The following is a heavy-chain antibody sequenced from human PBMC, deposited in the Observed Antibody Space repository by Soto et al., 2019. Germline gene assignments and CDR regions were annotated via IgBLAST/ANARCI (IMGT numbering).Heavy chain of an antibody. CDR3: ARGRRRPSSTSGWYAFDI. V-gene: IGHV4-34*01. CDR1: GVSFSGYY. Sequence: SETLSLTCAVYGVSFSGYYWSCIRQPPGKGLEWIGEINHSGSTNYNPSLKSRVTISVDTSKNQFSLKLSSVTAADTAVYYCARGRRRPSSTSGWYAFDIWGQGTMVTVSS. D-gene: IGHD2-2*01. CDR2: INHSGST. J-gene: IGHJ3*02.